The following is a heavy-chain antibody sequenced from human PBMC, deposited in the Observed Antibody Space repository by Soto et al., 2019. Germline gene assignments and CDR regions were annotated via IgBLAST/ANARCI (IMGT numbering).Heavy chain of an antibody. CDR2: IYYSGST. CDR3: AREKAQGEGMGMDV. Sequence: SETLSLTCTVSGGSISSGDYYWSWIRQPPGKGLEWIGYIYYSGSTYYNPSLKSRVTISVDTSKNQFSLKLSSVTAADTAVYYCAREKAQGEGMGMDVWGQGTTVTVSS. J-gene: IGHJ6*02. D-gene: IGHD3-16*01. CDR1: GGSISSGDYY. V-gene: IGHV4-30-4*01.